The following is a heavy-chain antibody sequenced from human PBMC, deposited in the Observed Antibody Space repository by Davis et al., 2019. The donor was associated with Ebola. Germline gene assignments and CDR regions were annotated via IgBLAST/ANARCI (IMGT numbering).Heavy chain of an antibody. CDR1: GFTLSGNA. J-gene: IGHJ4*02. Sequence: GESLKISCAASGFTLSGNAITWVRQAPGRGLEWVADIRGNGNTYYADSVKGRFTISRDNSKNTLYLQMNSLRAEDTAVYYCAKADRSGGSWAIFDYWGQGTLVTVSS. V-gene: IGHV3-23*05. CDR3: AKADRSGGSWAIFDY. CDR2: IRGNGNT. D-gene: IGHD2-15*01.